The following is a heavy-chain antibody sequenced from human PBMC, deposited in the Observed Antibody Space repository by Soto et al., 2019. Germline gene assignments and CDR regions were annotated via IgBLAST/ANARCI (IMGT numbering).Heavy chain of an antibody. CDR2: IKQDGSEK. V-gene: IGHV3-7*01. CDR1: GFTFSSYW. CDR3: ARDYVGDYFDY. Sequence: EVQLVESGGGLVQPGGSLRLSCAASGFTFSSYWMSWVRQAPGKGLEWVANIKQDGSEKYYVDSVKGRFTISRDNAKNSLYLQMNSLRAEDTAVYFCARDYVGDYFDYWGQGTLVTVSS. D-gene: IGHD3-16*01. J-gene: IGHJ4*02.